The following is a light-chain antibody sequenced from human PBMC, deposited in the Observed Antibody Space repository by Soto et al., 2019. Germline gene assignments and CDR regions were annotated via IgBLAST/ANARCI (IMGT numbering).Light chain of an antibody. CDR3: QTWDTGISVV. J-gene: IGLJ2*01. CDR1: SGHSNYA. V-gene: IGLV4-69*01. CDR2: LNIDGSH. Sequence: QPVLTQSPSASASLGASVKLTCTLSSGHSNYAIAWHQQQPEKGPRYLMKLNIDGSHSKGDGIPDRFSGSSSGAERYLTISSLQSDDESDYYCQTWDTGISVVFGGGTKLTVL.